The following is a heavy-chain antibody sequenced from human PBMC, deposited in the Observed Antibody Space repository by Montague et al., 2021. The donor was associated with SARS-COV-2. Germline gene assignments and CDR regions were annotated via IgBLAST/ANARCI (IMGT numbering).Heavy chain of an antibody. CDR1: GASITSGSYY. V-gene: IGHV4-61*10. CDR2: IYYSGST. Sequence: SETLSLTCTVSGASITSGSYYWSWIRQPAGTGLEWIGYIYYSGSTNYNPSLKSRVTISVDTSKNQFSLKLSSVTAADTAVYYCARVFPRWLQFDPYFDYWGQGTLVTVSS. D-gene: IGHD5-24*01. J-gene: IGHJ4*02. CDR3: ARVFPRWLQFDPYFDY.